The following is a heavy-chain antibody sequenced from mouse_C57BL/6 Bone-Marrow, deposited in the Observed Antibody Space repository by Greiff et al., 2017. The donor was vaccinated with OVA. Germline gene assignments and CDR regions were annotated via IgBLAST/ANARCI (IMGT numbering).Heavy chain of an antibody. D-gene: IGHD2-4*01. V-gene: IGHV2-2*01. CDR1: GFSLTSYG. J-gene: IGHJ4*01. CDR2: IWSGGST. Sequence: VMLVESGPGLVQPSQSLSITCTVSGFSLTSYGVHWVRQSPGKGLEWLGVIWSGGSTDYNAAFISRLSISKDNSKSQVFFKMNSLQADDTAIYYCASFPYEYDGSYYAMDYWGQGTSVTVSS. CDR3: ASFPYEYDGSYYAMDY.